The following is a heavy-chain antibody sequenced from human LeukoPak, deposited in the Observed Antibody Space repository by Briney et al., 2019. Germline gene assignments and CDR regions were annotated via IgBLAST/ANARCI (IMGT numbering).Heavy chain of an antibody. CDR1: GYTFTGYY. D-gene: IGHD3-10*01. Sequence: ASVKVSCKASGYTFTGYYIHWVRQAPGQGLEWMGWINPNSGGTNYAQKFQGWVTMTRDTSISTAYMELSRLRSDDTAVYYCARGWNYYGSGSYPSKNWFDPWGQGTLVTVSS. CDR3: ARGWNYYGSGSYPSKNWFDP. J-gene: IGHJ5*02. V-gene: IGHV1-2*04. CDR2: INPNSGGT.